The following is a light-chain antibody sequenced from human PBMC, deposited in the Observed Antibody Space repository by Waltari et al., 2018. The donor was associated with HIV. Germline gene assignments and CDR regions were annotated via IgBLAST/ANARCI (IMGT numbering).Light chain of an antibody. J-gene: IGKJ2*01. CDR1: QSVLYSSNNKNF. CDR2: WAS. Sequence: DIVMTQSPDSLALSLGERATLTCNSNQSVLYSSNNKNFLAWYQQKSGQRPKLLVYWASTRESGVPDRFSGSGSGTDFTLTISSLQAEDVAVYFCQQHYTTPYTFGQGTKLEIK. V-gene: IGKV4-1*01. CDR3: QQHYTTPYT.